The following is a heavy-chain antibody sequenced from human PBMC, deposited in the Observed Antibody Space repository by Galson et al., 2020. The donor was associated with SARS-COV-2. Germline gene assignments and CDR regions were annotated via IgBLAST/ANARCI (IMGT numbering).Heavy chain of an antibody. Sequence: ASVKVSCKASGYSFASGGIGWVRQAPGQGPEWMGWVAVFNGNTLYAQRFQGRVTMTADTYTSTAYMELRSLTSDDTAVYYCTRWGPFSGTCLDYWGQGSLVTVSS. V-gene: IGHV1-18*04. CDR2: VAVFNGNT. CDR3: TRWGPFSGTCLDY. CDR1: GYSFASGG. D-gene: IGHD1-26*01. J-gene: IGHJ4*02.